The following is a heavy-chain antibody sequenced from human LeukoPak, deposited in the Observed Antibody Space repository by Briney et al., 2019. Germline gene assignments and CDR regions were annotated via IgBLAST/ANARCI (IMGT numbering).Heavy chain of an antibody. V-gene: IGHV3-33*01. J-gene: IGHJ4*02. D-gene: IGHD2-8*01. Sequence: GGSLRLSFAAPGFTLSSYGMHWVRQAPGKVLEWGAVIWYDGSNKYYADSVKDRFTIARDNSKNTMYLQMSSLRAEDTAVYYCARDGVSGFDYWGQGTLVTVSS. CDR1: GFTLSSYG. CDR3: ARDGVSGFDY. CDR2: IWYDGSNK.